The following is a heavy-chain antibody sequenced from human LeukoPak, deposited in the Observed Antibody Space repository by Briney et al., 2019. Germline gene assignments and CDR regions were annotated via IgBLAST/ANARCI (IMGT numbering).Heavy chain of an antibody. J-gene: IGHJ5*02. Sequence: GSLRLSCAASGFTFSSYWMSWVRQAPGKGLEWVSAISGSGGSTYYADSVKGRFTISRDNSKNTLYLQMNSLRAEDTAVYYCAKDPSPSSGFDPWGQGTLVTVSS. CDR3: AKDPSPSSGFDP. D-gene: IGHD3-22*01. V-gene: IGHV3-23*01. CDR2: ISGSGGST. CDR1: GFTFSSYW.